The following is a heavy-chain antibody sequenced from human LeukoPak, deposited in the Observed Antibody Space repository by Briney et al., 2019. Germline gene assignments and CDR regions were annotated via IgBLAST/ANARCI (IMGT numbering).Heavy chain of an antibody. CDR1: GFTFSSFG. V-gene: IGHV3-23*01. D-gene: IGHD4-17*01. CDR2: ISGSGSII. CDR3: AKDLPDYGDYIEGY. Sequence: GRSLRLSCAASGFTFSSFGMSWVRQAPGKGLEWVSTISGSGSIIDYADSVKGRFTFSRDNSRNMVYLQMNSLRAEDTAVYYCAKDLPDYGDYIEGYWGQGTLVTVSS. J-gene: IGHJ4*02.